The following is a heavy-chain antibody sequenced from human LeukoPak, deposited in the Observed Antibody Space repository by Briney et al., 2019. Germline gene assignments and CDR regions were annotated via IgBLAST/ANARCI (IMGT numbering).Heavy chain of an antibody. D-gene: IGHD3-10*01. CDR2: IYYSGSP. V-gene: IGHV4-39*01. J-gene: IGHJ5*02. Sequence: SETLSLTCTVSGGSISSSSYYWGWIRQPPGKGLEWIGSIYYSGSPYYNPSLKSLVTISVDTSKKQFSLKLSSVTAADTAVYYCARHVGFITMVRGVINNNWFDPWGQGTLVTVSS. CDR3: ARHVGFITMVRGVINNNWFDP. CDR1: GGSISSSSYY.